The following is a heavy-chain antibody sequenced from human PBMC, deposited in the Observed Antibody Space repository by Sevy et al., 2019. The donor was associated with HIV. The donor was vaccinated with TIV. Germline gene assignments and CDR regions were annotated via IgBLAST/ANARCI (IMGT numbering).Heavy chain of an antibody. V-gene: IGHV3-23*01. J-gene: IGHJ4*02. D-gene: IGHD3-22*01. Sequence: GGSLRLSCAASGFTFNTYAMSWVRQAPGKGLEWVSGISGSAYSTYYADSVKGRFTISRDSSKNTLSLQMNSLRAEDTAVYYCAKESPGYNYDSSGSLDYWGQGTLVTVSS. CDR3: AKESPGYNYDSSGSLDY. CDR1: GFTFNTYA. CDR2: ISGSAYST.